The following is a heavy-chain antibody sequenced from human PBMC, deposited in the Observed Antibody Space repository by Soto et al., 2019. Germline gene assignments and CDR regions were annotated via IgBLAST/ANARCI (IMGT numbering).Heavy chain of an antibody. CDR2: IIPMFDIT. CDR1: GGTFSAHA. J-gene: IGHJ4*02. V-gene: IGHV1-69*10. CDR3: ARGYKRRYNYDPFDY. D-gene: IGHD5-18*01. Sequence: ASVKVSCKASGGTFSAHAISWVRQAPGQGLEWMGGIIPMFDITNYAQKFQGRVTITADKSTSTAYMELRSLRSEDTAVYHCARGYKRRYNYDPFDYWGLGTLVTVSS.